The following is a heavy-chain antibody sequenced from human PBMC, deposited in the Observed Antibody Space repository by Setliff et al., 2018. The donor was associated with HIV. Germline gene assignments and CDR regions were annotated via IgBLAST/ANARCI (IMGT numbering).Heavy chain of an antibody. CDR2: IYPSGGT. CDR3: ARVCPPIRGATFGTPPGAFDI. J-gene: IGHJ3*02. CDR1: GDSMSPDY. D-gene: IGHD2-15*01. V-gene: IGHV4-4*07. Sequence: SETLSLTCTVSGDSMSPDYWSWIRQSASQGLEWIGRIYPSGGTIYNPSLRSLVTLSVDTSQNQFSVRLNSVTAADTAIDYFARVCPPIRGATFGTPPGAFDIWGQGTMVTVSS.